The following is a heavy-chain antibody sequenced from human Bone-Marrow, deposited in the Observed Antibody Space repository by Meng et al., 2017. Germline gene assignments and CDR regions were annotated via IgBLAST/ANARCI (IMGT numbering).Heavy chain of an antibody. J-gene: IGHJ4*02. Sequence: QVQLQGPGPGLLPPSGPLSRTCAVYCGSISSGPYCWSWVRPHPGKGLEWIGYKFHDWTNKYHTCLDSRVTMSVDASKKQFSLNLSSVNAAETAVYYCARDNMGFLDYWGQGNLVTVSS. V-gene: IGHV4-61*01. CDR2: KFHDWTN. CDR1: CGSISSGPYC. CDR3: ARDNMGFLDY.